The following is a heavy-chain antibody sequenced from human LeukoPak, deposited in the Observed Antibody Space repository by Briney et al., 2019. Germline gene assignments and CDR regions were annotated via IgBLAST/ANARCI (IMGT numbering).Heavy chain of an antibody. CDR3: GRHSRGFSGYEYFFDY. Sequence: GESLKISFKASGCRFSSHWVGWVRQMPGKGLEWMGMIYPGDSDTRYSPSFQGQVTISADKSLTTAYLQWSSLEASDTAMYYCGRHSRGFSGYEYFFDYWGQGTLVTVSS. J-gene: IGHJ4*02. D-gene: IGHD5-12*01. CDR1: GCRFSSHW. V-gene: IGHV5-51*01. CDR2: IYPGDSDT.